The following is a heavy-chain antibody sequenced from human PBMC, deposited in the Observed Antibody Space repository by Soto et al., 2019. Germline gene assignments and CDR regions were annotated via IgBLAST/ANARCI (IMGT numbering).Heavy chain of an antibody. Sequence: ASVKVSCTASGYTFTNYGINWVRQAPGQGLEWLGWVSAYNGERRYAQRVQARVIMTTDTSTTTAYMELRSLRSDDTAVYYCSRGTSIPASGDYWGQGTLVTVSS. J-gene: IGHJ4*01. CDR1: GYTFTNYG. V-gene: IGHV1-18*01. CDR2: VSAYNGER. CDR3: SRGTSIPASGDY. D-gene: IGHD6-6*01.